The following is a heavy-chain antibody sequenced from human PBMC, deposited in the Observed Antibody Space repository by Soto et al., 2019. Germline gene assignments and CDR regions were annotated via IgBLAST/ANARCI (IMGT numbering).Heavy chain of an antibody. V-gene: IGHV6-1*01. CDR3: ARDLGGYMDV. CDR2: TFYRSKWYT. D-gene: IGHD6-25*01. CDR1: GDSVLNNSAAA. J-gene: IGHJ6*02. Sequence: SQTLSLTCAISGDSVLNNSAAAWSWIRQSPSRGLEWLGRTFYRSKWYTDYASSVKGRININPDTAKNQFSLQLNSVTPEDTAVYYCARDLGGYMDVWGQGTTVTVSS.